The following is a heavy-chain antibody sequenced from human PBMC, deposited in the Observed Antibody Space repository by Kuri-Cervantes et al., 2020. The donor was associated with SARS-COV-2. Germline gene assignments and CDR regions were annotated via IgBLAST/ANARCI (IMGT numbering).Heavy chain of an antibody. J-gene: IGHJ6*02. CDR2: IKSKTDGGTT. CDR3: TTVAGIAAAGTSYYYGMDV. V-gene: IGHV3-15*01. D-gene: IGHD6-13*01. CDR1: GFTFSNAW. Sequence: GESLKISCAASGFTFSNAWMSWVRQAPGKGLEWVGRIKSKTDGGTTDYAAPVKGRFTISRDDSKNTLYLQMTSLKTEDTAVYYCTTVAGIAAAGTSYYYGMDVWGQGTTVTVSS.